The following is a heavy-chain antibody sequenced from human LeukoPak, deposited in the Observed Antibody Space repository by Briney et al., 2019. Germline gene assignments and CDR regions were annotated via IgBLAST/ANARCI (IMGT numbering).Heavy chain of an antibody. D-gene: IGHD3-9*01. CDR2: IYYSGST. CDR3: ATVHQILTGFDY. CDR1: GGSISSGGYY. Sequence: SETLSLTCTVSGGSISSGGYYWSWIRQHPGTGLEWIGYIYYSGSTYYNPSLKSRVTISVDTSKNQFSLKLSSVTAADTAVYYCATVHQILTGFDYWGQGTLVTVSS. J-gene: IGHJ4*02. V-gene: IGHV4-31*03.